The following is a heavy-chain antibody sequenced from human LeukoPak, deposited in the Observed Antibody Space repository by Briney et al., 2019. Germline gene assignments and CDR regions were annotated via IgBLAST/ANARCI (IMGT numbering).Heavy chain of an antibody. Sequence: GGSLRLSCAASGFTFSTYSMNWVRQAPGKGLEWVSSISSSSSYIYYADSVKGRFTISRDNAKNSLYLQMNSPRAEDTAVYYCARDGYNPTSNTPDYWGQGTLVTVSS. D-gene: IGHD5-24*01. J-gene: IGHJ4*02. CDR2: ISSSSSYI. CDR3: ARDGYNPTSNTPDY. CDR1: GFTFSTYS. V-gene: IGHV3-21*01.